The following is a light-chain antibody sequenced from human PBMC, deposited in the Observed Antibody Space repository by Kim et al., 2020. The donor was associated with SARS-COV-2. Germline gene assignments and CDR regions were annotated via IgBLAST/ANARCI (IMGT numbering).Light chain of an antibody. V-gene: IGLV2-14*03. CDR2: DVS. CDR3: SSYAGSTIYV. J-gene: IGLJ1*01. CDR1: SSAVVTSNV. Sequence: VTVACTRTSSAVVTSNVVSWYQQPPGHAPKLMIYDVSKRPSGVSNRFSGSKSGNTASLTISGLQAEDEADYYCSSYAGSTIYVFGTGTKVTVL.